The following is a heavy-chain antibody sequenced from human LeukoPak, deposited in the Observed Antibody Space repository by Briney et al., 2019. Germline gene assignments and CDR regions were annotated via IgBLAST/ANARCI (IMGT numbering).Heavy chain of an antibody. J-gene: IGHJ5*02. CDR2: INHSGST. CDR3: ARGITMVRGVTRGNWFDP. Sequence: PSETLSLTCAVYSGSFSGYYWSWIRQPPGKGLGWIGDINHSGSTNYNPSLKSRVTISVDTSKNQYSLKLRSVTAADTAVYYCARGITMVRGVTRGNWFDPWGQGTLVTVSS. CDR1: SGSFSGYY. D-gene: IGHD3-10*01. V-gene: IGHV4-34*01.